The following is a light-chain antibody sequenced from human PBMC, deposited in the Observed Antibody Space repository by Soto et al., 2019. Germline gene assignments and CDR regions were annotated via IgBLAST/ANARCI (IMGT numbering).Light chain of an antibody. CDR1: TGAVTTGNY. J-gene: IGLJ3*02. CDR2: TTD. Sequence: QAVVTQEPSLTVSPGGTVTLTCASSTGAVTTGNYASWFQQKPGQAPRTLIYTTDNRHSWTPARFSRSLLGGKAALELSSVQPWDEADYFCLLLFGGAQPVLGGGTKLTVL. V-gene: IGLV7-43*01. CDR3: LLLFGGAQPV.